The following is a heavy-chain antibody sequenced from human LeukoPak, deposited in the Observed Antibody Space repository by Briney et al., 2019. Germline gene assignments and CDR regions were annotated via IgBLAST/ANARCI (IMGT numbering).Heavy chain of an antibody. V-gene: IGHV4-59*12. J-gene: IGHJ4*02. D-gene: IGHD3-22*01. CDR1: GGSISSYY. CDR2: IYYSGST. CDR3: ARVFQGGYHDY. Sequence: SETLSLTCTVSGGSISSYYWSWIRQPPGKGLEWIGYIYYSGSTNYNPSLKSRVTISVDTSKNQFSLKLSSVTAADTAVYYCARVFQGGYHDYWGQGTLVTVSS.